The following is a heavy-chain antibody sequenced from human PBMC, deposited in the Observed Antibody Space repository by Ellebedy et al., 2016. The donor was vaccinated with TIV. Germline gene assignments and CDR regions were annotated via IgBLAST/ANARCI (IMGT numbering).Heavy chain of an antibody. Sequence: ASVKVSCKASGYTFTSYFMHWVRQAPGQGLEWMGIINPRGGSTSYAQKFQGRVTMTRDTSTSTVYMELSSLRYDDTAVYYCARDVVGFDPWGQGTLVTVSS. CDR2: INPRGGST. V-gene: IGHV1-46*01. CDR3: ARDVVGFDP. D-gene: IGHD2-15*01. J-gene: IGHJ5*02. CDR1: GYTFTSYF.